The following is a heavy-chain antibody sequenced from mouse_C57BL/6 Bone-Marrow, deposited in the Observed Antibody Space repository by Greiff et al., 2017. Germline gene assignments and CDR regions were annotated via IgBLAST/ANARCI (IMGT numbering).Heavy chain of an antibody. CDR1: GYTFTDYY. D-gene: IGHD1-1*01. Sequence: EVQLQQSGPVLVKPGASVKMSCKASGYTFTDYYMNWVKQSHGKSLEWIGVINPYNGGTSYNQKFKGKATLTVDKSSSTAYMELNSLTSEDSAVYYCAREFITTVVAVDYWGQGTTLTVSS. CDR3: AREFITTVVAVDY. J-gene: IGHJ2*01. V-gene: IGHV1-19*01. CDR2: INPYNGGT.